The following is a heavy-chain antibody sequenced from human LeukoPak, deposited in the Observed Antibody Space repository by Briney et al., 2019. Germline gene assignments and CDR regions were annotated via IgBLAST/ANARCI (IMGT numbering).Heavy chain of an antibody. J-gene: IGHJ4*02. CDR1: GFTFSSYA. Sequence: TGGSLRLSCAAFGFTFSSYAMHWVRQAPGKGLEWVAVISYDGTNKFYADSVKGRFTISRDNSKNTVYLQMTSLRTEDTAVYFCARMNYVSSGWGAPFDYWGQGTLVTVSS. CDR3: ARMNYVSSGWGAPFDY. V-gene: IGHV3-30-3*01. D-gene: IGHD1-7*01. CDR2: ISYDGTNK.